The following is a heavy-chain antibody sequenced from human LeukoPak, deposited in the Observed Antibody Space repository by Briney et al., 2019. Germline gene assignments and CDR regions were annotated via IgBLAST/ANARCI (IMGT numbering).Heavy chain of an antibody. D-gene: IGHD2-2*01. CDR3: ARHCYDPHHDAFDI. V-gene: IGHV4-4*07. CDR2: ICTGGST. Sequence: SETLSLTCTVSGGSLSSYYWSWLRQPAGKGLEWIGRICTGGSTNYNPSLKSRVTISVDKSKNQFSLKLSSVTAADTAVYYCARHCYDPHHDAFDIWGQGTMVTVSS. J-gene: IGHJ3*02. CDR1: GGSLSSYY.